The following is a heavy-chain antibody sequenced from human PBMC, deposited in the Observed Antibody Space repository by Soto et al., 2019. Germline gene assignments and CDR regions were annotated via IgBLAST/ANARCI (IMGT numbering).Heavy chain of an antibody. CDR1: GGSISSGDYY. CDR3: AREIAAAGAVDY. Sequence: PSETLSLTCTVSGGSISSGDYYWSWIRQPPGKGLEWIGYIYYSGSTYYNPSLKSRVTISVDTSKNQFSLKLSSVTAADTAVYYCAREIAAAGAVDYWGQGTLVTVSS. CDR2: IYYSGST. V-gene: IGHV4-30-4*01. J-gene: IGHJ4*02. D-gene: IGHD6-13*01.